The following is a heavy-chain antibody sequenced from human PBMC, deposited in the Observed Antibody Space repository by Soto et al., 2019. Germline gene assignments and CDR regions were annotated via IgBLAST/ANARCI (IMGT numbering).Heavy chain of an antibody. D-gene: IGHD4-17*01. J-gene: IGHJ3*02. Sequence: SETLSLTCTVSGGSIRSYYWSWIRQPPGKGLEWIGYVYHSGTTNYNPSLKSRVTISVDTSKSQFSLKLTSVTAADTAVYYCARDPADYGGNSPTFDTWGQGTMVTVSS. CDR3: ARDPADYGGNSPTFDT. CDR2: VYHSGTT. CDR1: GGSIRSYY. V-gene: IGHV4-59*01.